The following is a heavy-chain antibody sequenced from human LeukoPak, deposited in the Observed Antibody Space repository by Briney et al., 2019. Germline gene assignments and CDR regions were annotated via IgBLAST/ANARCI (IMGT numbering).Heavy chain of an antibody. D-gene: IGHD2-2*02. CDR2: INPSGGNT. CDR1: GNTITSYY. Sequence: ASVKVSCKASGNTITSYYMHWVRQAPGQGLEWMGIINPSGGNTNYAQKLQGRVTMTTDTSTSTAYMELRSLRSDDTAVYYCARDGPALQGVRYGMDVWGQGTTVTVSS. J-gene: IGHJ6*02. V-gene: IGHV1-46*01. CDR3: ARDGPALQGVRYGMDV.